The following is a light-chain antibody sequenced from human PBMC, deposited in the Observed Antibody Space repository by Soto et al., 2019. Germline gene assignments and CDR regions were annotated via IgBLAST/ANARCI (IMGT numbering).Light chain of an antibody. Sequence: QSVLTQPASVSGSPGQSITISCTGTSSDVGSYNLVSWYQQHPGKAPNLMIYEGSKRPSGVSNRFSGSKSGNTASLTISGLQAEDEADYYCSSYAGSTSDVFGTGTKVPVL. CDR2: EGS. CDR1: SSDVGSYNL. J-gene: IGLJ1*01. CDR3: SSYAGSTSDV. V-gene: IGLV2-23*01.